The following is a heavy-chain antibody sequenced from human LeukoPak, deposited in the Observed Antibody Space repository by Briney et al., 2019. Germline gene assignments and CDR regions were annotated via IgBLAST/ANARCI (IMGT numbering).Heavy chain of an antibody. V-gene: IGHV3-30*04. CDR2: ISYDGSNK. CDR1: GFTFSSYA. J-gene: IGHJ4*02. CDR3: AREDGYCSGGNCYSYFDS. D-gene: IGHD2-15*01. Sequence: GGSLRLSCAASGFTFSSYAMHWVRQAPGKGLEWVAVISYDGSNKYYADSVKGRFTITRDNTRNSLFLQMYSLRAEDTAVYFCAREDGYCSGGNCYSYFDSWGQGTLVTVSS.